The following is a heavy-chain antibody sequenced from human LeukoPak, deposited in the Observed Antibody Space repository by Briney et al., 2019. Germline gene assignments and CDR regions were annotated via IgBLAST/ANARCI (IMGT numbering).Heavy chain of an antibody. V-gene: IGHV4-59*01. J-gene: IGHJ3*02. D-gene: IGHD3-16*01. CDR1: GGSFSGYY. Sequence: PSETLSLTCAVYGGSFSGYYWSWIRQPPGKGLEWIGYIYYSGSTNYNPSLKSRVTISVDTSKNQFSLKLSSVTAADTAVYYCAKFFWGQVYDAFDMWGQGTMVTVSS. CDR3: AKFFWGQVYDAFDM. CDR2: IYYSGST.